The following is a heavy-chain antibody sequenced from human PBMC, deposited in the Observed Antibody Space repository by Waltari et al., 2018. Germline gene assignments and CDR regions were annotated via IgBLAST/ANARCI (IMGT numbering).Heavy chain of an antibody. CDR2: IYYSGST. CDR3: ARKGGDFWSGYYSPGYYGMDV. J-gene: IGHJ6*02. Sequence: QLQLQESGPGLVKPSETLSLTCTVSGGSISSSSYYWGWIRQPPGKGLEWIWSIYYSGSTYYNPSLKSRVTISVDTSKNQFSLKLSSVTAADTAVYYCARKGGDFWSGYYSPGYYGMDVWGQGTTVTVSS. D-gene: IGHD3-3*01. CDR1: GGSISSSSYY. V-gene: IGHV4-39*07.